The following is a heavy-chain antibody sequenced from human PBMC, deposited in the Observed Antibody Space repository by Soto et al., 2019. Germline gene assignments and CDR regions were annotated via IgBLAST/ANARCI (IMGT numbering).Heavy chain of an antibody. V-gene: IGHV3-74*01. J-gene: IGHJ6*02. CDR3: ARDTITMIVAGGMDV. CDR2: INSNGSDT. D-gene: IGHD3-22*01. Sequence: GGSLRLSCSASGFTFSSYWMHWVRQAPGKGLVWVSHINSNGSDTRYADSVEGRFSISRDNAKNTLYLQMNSLRAEDTAIYYCARDTITMIVAGGMDVWGQGTTVTVSS. CDR1: GFTFSSYW.